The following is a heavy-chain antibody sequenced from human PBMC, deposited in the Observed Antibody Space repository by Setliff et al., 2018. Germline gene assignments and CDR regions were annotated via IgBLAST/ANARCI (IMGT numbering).Heavy chain of an antibody. V-gene: IGHV4-61*02. CDR2: VYTNGGS. D-gene: IGHD1-1*01. Sequence: PSETLSLTCTVSGGSISSGSYYWSWIRHPAGKGLEWIRRVYTNGGSDYNPFLKSRVSISLDTSKNQFSLKLISVTAADTAVYYCARANKKLDYYYYYYMDVWGKGTTVTVSS. CDR3: ARANKKLDYYYYYYMDV. CDR1: GGSISSGSYY. J-gene: IGHJ6*03.